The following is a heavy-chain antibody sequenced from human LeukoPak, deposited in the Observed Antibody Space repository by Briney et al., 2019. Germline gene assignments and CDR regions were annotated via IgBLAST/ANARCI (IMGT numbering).Heavy chain of an antibody. V-gene: IGHV3-48*03. J-gene: IGHJ4*02. CDR1: GLTLRSYE. D-gene: IGHD3-10*01. CDR3: AILPMVRGVILDY. Sequence: SGGSLRLSCAASGLTLRSYEMNWVRQAPGKGLEWVSYISSSGSTIYYADSVKGRFTISRDNAKNSLYLQMNSLRAEDTAVYYCAILPMVRGVILDYWGQGTLVTVSS. CDR2: ISSSGSTI.